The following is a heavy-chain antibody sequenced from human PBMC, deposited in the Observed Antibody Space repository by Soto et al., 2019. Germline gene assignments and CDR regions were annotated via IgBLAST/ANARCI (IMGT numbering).Heavy chain of an antibody. CDR2: IYYLGNT. Sequence: SETLSLTCTVSGGSISSSSSYWGWIRQPPGKGLEWVGNIYYLGNTYYNPSLGGRVSISVDPSKNQFSLKLSSVTAADTAVYYCARVMVLRFLEWLSKDPDAFDIWGQGTMVTVSS. CDR1: GGSISSSSSY. CDR3: ARVMVLRFLEWLSKDPDAFDI. J-gene: IGHJ3*02. D-gene: IGHD3-3*01. V-gene: IGHV4-39*01.